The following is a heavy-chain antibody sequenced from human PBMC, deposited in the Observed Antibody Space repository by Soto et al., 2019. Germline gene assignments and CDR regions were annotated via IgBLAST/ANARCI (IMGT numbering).Heavy chain of an antibody. J-gene: IGHJ4*02. CDR2: IFSSGST. Sequence: SETLSLSCAVSGGSINSFYRSWVRQPAGKGLEWIGRIFSSGSTSFNPSPESRVEVSVDTSKNNFSLYLNSVTAADMAVYYCAREGSCGVYNFMHGIQPWSSDFWGQGPLVTVSS. V-gene: IGHV4-4*07. D-gene: IGHD5-18*01. CDR1: GGSINSFY. CDR3: AREGSCGVYNFMHGIQPWSSDF.